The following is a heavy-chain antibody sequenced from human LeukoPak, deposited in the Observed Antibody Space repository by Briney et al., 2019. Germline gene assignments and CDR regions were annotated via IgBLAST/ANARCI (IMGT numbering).Heavy chain of an antibody. CDR2: IYIGGST. Sequence: GGSLRLSCAASGFTVSSSYMSWVRQAPGKGLEWVSVIYIGGSTYYADSVRGRFSISRDNSKNTLYLQMNSLRAEDTALYYCIKDILPGGLDHWGQGTLVIVSS. CDR3: IKDILPGGLDH. D-gene: IGHD2-15*01. CDR1: GFTVSSSY. J-gene: IGHJ4*02. V-gene: IGHV3-66*01.